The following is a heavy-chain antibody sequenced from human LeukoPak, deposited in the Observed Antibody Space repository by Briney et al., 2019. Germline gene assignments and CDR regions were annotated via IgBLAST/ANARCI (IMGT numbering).Heavy chain of an antibody. CDR3: ARHGHDTGNYVAYFDF. Sequence: SETLSLTCSVSGGSISGYYFSWIRQPPGEGLEWIAYIYSSGSTNYCNHSLKSRVTISADTSKSKFSLKLSSVTAADTAAYYCARHGHDTGNYVAYFDFWGQGILVTVSS. V-gene: IGHV4-59*08. CDR2: IYSSGST. CDR1: GGSISGYY. J-gene: IGHJ4*02. D-gene: IGHD3-9*01.